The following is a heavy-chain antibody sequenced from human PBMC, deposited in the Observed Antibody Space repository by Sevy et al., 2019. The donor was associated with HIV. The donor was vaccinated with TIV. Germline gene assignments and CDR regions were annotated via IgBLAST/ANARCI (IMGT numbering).Heavy chain of an antibody. CDR1: RFTFGSYG. J-gene: IGHJ4*02. CDR3: ARESGSDWYLDF. D-gene: IGHD6-19*01. V-gene: IGHV3-33*01. CDR2: IWFDGSNQ. Sequence: GSLRLSCAASRFTFGSYGMHWVRQAPGKGLEWVAVIWFDGSNQYYGDSVKGRFTISRDNSKNTVYLHMNSLRVDDTAVYYCARESGSDWYLDFWGQGTLVTVSS.